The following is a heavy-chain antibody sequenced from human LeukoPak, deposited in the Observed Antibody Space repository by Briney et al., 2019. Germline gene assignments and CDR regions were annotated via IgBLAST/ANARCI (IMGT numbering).Heavy chain of an antibody. CDR2: ISGSGGST. J-gene: IGHJ4*02. D-gene: IGHD3-10*01. CDR3: ARDDGSGSYQDY. V-gene: IGHV3-23*01. Sequence: PGRSLRLSCTASGFTFNSYAMAWVRQAPGKGLEWVSAISGSGGSTYYADSVKGRFTISRDNAKNSPYLQMNSLRAEDTAVYYCARDDGSGSYQDYWGQGTLVTVSS. CDR1: GFTFNSYA.